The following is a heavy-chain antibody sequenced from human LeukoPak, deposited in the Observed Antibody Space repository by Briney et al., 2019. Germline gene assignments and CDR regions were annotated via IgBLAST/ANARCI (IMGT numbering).Heavy chain of an antibody. CDR2: IYSGGST. Sequence: PGGSLRLSCAVSGFTVSSNYMSWVRQAPGKGLEWVSVIYSGGSTYYADSVKGRFTISRDNSKNTLYLQMNSLRAEDTAIYYCAKDAGASSAFFDLWGQGTLVTVSS. J-gene: IGHJ4*02. V-gene: IGHV3-53*01. CDR1: GFTVSSNY. CDR3: AKDAGASSAFFDL. D-gene: IGHD2-8*02.